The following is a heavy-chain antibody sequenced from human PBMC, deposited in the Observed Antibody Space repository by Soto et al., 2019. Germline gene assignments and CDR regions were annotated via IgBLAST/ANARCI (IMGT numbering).Heavy chain of an antibody. D-gene: IGHD6-13*01. Sequence: PSETLSLTCTVSGGSITSSSYYWGWIRQPPGKGLEWIGSIYYSGSTYYNPSLKSRVTISVDTSKNQFSLKLSSVTAADTAVYYRARHQSHSSSYVGPWGKGTLVTVAS. V-gene: IGHV4-39*01. CDR3: ARHQSHSSSYVGP. CDR1: GGSITSSSYY. CDR2: IYYSGST. J-gene: IGHJ5*02.